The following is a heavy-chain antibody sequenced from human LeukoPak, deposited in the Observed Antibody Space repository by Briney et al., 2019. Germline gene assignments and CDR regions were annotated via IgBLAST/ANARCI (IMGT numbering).Heavy chain of an antibody. D-gene: IGHD1-14*01. CDR1: GGSINSYY. CDR2: IYYTGGET. CDR3: ARQPGGTAAFDI. V-gene: IGHV4-59*08. Sequence: SETLSLTCTVSGGSINSYYWSWIRQPPGKGLEWIGYIYYTGGETNYNPSLKSRLTISVDTSKNQFSLMLTSVTAADTAIYYCARQPGGTAAFDIWAQGTMVTVSS. J-gene: IGHJ3*02.